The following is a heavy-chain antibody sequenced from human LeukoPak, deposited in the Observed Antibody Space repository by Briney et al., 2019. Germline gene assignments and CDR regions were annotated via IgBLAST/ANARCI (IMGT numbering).Heavy chain of an antibody. D-gene: IGHD6-13*01. CDR3: ARGEKYSSSWSVGWFDP. CDR2: IYYSGST. CDR1: GGSISSSSYY. Sequence: SETLSLTCTDSGGSISSSSYYWGWIRQPPGKGLEWIGYIYYSGSTNYNPSLKSRVTISVDTSKNQFSLKLSSVTAADTAVYYCARGEKYSSSWSVGWFDPWGQGTLVTVSS. V-gene: IGHV4-61*05. J-gene: IGHJ5*02.